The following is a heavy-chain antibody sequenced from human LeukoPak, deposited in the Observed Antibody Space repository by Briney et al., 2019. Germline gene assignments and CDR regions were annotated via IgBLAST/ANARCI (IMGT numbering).Heavy chain of an antibody. CDR1: GFTFSSYS. V-gene: IGHV3-21*01. CDR2: ISSSSSYI. CDR3: ARGHSSSSGAFDI. Sequence: PGGSLRLSCAASGFTFSSYSMNWVRQAPGKGLEWVSSISSSSSYIYYADSVKGRFTISRDNAKNSLYLQMNSLRAEDTAVYYCARGHSSSSGAFDIWGQGTMVTVSS. D-gene: IGHD6-6*01. J-gene: IGHJ3*02.